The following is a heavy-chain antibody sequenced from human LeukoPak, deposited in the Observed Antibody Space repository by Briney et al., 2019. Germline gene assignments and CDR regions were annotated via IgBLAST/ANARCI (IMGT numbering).Heavy chain of an antibody. CDR1: GYTFTSYY. CDR3: ARDAGYCSSTSCYGKYNWFDP. J-gene: IGHJ5*02. CDR2: INPSGGST. Sequence: ASVKVSCKASGYTFTSYYMHWVRQAPGQGLEWMGIINPSGGSTSYAQKFQGRATMTRDTSTSTVYMELSSLRSEDTAVYYCARDAGYCSSTSCYGKYNWFDPWGQGTLVTVSS. D-gene: IGHD2-2*01. V-gene: IGHV1-46*01.